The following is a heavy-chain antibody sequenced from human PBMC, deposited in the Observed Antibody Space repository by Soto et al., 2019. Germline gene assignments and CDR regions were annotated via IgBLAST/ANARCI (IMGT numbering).Heavy chain of an antibody. Sequence: SETLSLTCTVSGGSVSSGSYYWSWIRQPPGKGLEWIGYIYYSGSTNYNPSLKSRVTISVDTSKNQFSLKPSSVTAADTAVYYCARDDYDFWSGTHRWFDPWGQGTLVTVSS. D-gene: IGHD3-3*01. CDR2: IYYSGST. CDR1: GGSVSSGSYY. V-gene: IGHV4-61*01. J-gene: IGHJ5*02. CDR3: ARDDYDFWSGTHRWFDP.